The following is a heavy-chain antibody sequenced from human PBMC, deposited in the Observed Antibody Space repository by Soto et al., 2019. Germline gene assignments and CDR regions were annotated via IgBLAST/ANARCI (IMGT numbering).Heavy chain of an antibody. Sequence: GGSLRLSCAASGFTFSNYYINWIRQAPGKGLEWVSYIGPSGSPTYYADSVKGRFTISRDNAKNSLYLQMNSLRAEDTAVYYCALVPNYYDSLKCAWGQGTQVTVSS. CDR1: GFTFSNYY. CDR2: IGPSGSPT. CDR3: ALVPNYYDSLKCA. D-gene: IGHD3-22*01. J-gene: IGHJ5*02. V-gene: IGHV3-11*01.